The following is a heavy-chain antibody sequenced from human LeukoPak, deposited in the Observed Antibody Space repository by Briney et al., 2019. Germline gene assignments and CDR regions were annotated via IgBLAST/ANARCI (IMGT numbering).Heavy chain of an antibody. Sequence: SETLSLTCTVSGGSISSYYWSWIRQPAGKGLEWIGRIYAGGNTNYNPSLKSRVTMSVETSKNQFSLKLSSVPAADTAVYYCARQGDLTKVTYDYWGQGTLVTVSS. D-gene: IGHD4-17*01. CDR3: ARQGDLTKVTYDY. J-gene: IGHJ4*02. V-gene: IGHV4-4*07. CDR2: IYAGGNT. CDR1: GGSISSYY.